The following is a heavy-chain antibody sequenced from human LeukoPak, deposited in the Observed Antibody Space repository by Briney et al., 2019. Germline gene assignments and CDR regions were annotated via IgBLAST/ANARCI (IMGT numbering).Heavy chain of an antibody. J-gene: IGHJ4*02. Sequence: SETLSLTCAVYGGSFSGYYWSWIRQPPGKGLEWIGEINHSGSTNYNPSLKSRVTISVDTSKNQFSLKLSSVTAADTAVYYCARGSPSNYDFWSGYFGRHYFDYWGQGTLVTVSS. CDR1: GGSFSGYY. V-gene: IGHV4-34*01. D-gene: IGHD3-3*01. CDR3: ARGSPSNYDFWSGYFGRHYFDY. CDR2: INHSGST.